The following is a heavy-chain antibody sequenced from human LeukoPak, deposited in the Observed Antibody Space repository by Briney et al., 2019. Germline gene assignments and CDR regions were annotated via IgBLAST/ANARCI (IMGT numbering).Heavy chain of an antibody. J-gene: IGHJ4*02. CDR2: IYYSGST. Sequence: SETLSLTCTVSGGSIGSSIYYWGWIRQPPGKGLEWIGNIYYSGSTYYNPSLKSRVTISIDTSKNQFSLKLSSVTAADTAVYYCARHNLWFGESAFDYWGQGTLVTVSS. D-gene: IGHD3-10*01. CDR3: ARHNLWFGESAFDY. CDR1: GGSIGSSIYY. V-gene: IGHV4-39*07.